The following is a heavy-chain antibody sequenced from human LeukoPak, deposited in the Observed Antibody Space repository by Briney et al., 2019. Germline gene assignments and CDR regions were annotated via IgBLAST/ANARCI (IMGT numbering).Heavy chain of an antibody. CDR1: GFTFSSYA. J-gene: IGHJ4*02. CDR2: ISSNGGST. V-gene: IGHV3-64*01. CDR3: ARLVGGSYSDY. D-gene: IGHD1-26*01. Sequence: GGSLRLSCAASGFTFSSYAMHWVRQAPGKGLEYVSTISSNGGSTYYANSVKGRFTISRDNSKNTLYLQMGSLRAEDMAVYYCARLVGGSYSDYWGQGTLVTVSS.